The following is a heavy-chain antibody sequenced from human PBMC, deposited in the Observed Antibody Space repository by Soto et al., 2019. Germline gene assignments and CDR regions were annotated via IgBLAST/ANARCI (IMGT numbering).Heavy chain of an antibody. CDR3: TGITWFRGMDV. CDR1: GASVSSNIAG. J-gene: IGHJ6*02. Sequence: SQPLSLTCVISGASVSSNIAGCNCIRQSPSRGLEWLGRTYYKSKWNNDYALSVKSRITINPDTSKNQFSLHLYSVTPEDTAVYYCTGITWFRGMDVWGQGTPVTVSS. CDR2: TYYKSKWNN. D-gene: IGHD3-10*01. V-gene: IGHV6-1*01.